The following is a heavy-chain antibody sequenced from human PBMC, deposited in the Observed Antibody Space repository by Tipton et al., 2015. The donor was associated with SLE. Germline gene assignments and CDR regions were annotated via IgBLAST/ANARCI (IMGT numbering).Heavy chain of an antibody. J-gene: IGHJ5*02. CDR1: GFTFRTYS. D-gene: IGHD6-13*01. Sequence: LRLSYAASGFTFRTYSMNWVRQAPGKGLEWVSSISGFTSYIYYADSVKGRFTISRDNAKNALYLQMNSLRAEDTAVYYCARDGVVAAAQNWFDPWGQGTLVTVSS. CDR3: ARDGVVAAAQNWFDP. CDR2: ISGFTSYI. V-gene: IGHV3-21*01.